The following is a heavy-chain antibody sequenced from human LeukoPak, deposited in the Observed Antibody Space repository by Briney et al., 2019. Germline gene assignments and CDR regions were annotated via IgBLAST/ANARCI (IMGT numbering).Heavy chain of an antibody. CDR1: GGSFSGYY. J-gene: IGHJ3*02. Sequence: PSETLSLTCAVYGGSFSGYYWSWIRQPPGKGLEWIGEINHSGSTNYNPSLKSRVTISVDTSKNQFSLKLSSVTAADTAVYYCARTAPTVQDAFDIWGQGTMVTVSS. CDR2: INHSGST. CDR3: ARTAPTVQDAFDI. D-gene: IGHD4-17*01. V-gene: IGHV4-34*01.